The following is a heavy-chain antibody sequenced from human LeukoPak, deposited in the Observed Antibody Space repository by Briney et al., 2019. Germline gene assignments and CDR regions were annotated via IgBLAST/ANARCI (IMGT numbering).Heavy chain of an antibody. CDR3: AKDPRGYDILTGYYDY. D-gene: IGHD3-9*01. CDR1: GFTFSSYA. CDR2: ISGSGGST. Sequence: PGGSLRLSCAASGFTFSSYAMSWVRQAPGKGLEWVSAISGSGGSTYYADSVKGRFTISRDNSKNTLYLQMNSLRAEDTAVYYCAKDPRGYDILTGYYDYWGQGTLVTVSS. V-gene: IGHV3-23*01. J-gene: IGHJ4*02.